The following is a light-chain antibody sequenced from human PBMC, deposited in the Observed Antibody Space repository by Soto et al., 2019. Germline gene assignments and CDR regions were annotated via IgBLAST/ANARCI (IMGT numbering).Light chain of an antibody. CDR2: GNS. CDR1: SSNIGAGYD. J-gene: IGLJ3*02. V-gene: IGLV1-40*01. CDR3: QSYDSSLSGSV. Sequence: QSVLTQPPSVPGAPGQRVTISCTGSSSNIGAGYDVHWYQQLPVTAPKLLIYGNSNRPSGVPDRFSGSKSGTSASLAITGLQAEDEADYYCQSYDSSLSGSVFGGGTKLTVL.